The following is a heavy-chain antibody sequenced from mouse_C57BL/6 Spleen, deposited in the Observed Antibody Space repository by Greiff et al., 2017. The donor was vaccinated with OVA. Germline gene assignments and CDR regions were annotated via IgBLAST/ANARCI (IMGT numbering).Heavy chain of an antibody. CDR1: GYTFTSYW. CDR3: AIYRFAY. V-gene: IGHV1-69*01. Sequence: QVQLKQPGAELVMPGASVKLSCKASGYTFTSYWMHWVKQRPGQGLEWIGEIDPSDSYTNYNQKFKGKSTLTVDKSSSTAYMQLSSLTSEDSAVYYCAIYRFAYWGQGTLVTVSA. CDR2: IDPSDSYT. J-gene: IGHJ3*01.